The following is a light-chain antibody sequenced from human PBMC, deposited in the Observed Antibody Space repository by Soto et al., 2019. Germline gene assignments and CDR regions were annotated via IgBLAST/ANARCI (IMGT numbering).Light chain of an antibody. V-gene: IGLV2-23*01. J-gene: IGLJ2*01. CDR2: EDT. CDR1: TTDIGNYNL. Sequence: QSALPQPASVSGSPGQSITISCTGTTTDIGNYNLVSWYQRHPDKAPKLIIYEDTKRPSGISNRFSASKSGTTASLTISGLQAEDEADYHCSSFVGSGTLVVFGGGTTLTVL. CDR3: SSFVGSGTLVV.